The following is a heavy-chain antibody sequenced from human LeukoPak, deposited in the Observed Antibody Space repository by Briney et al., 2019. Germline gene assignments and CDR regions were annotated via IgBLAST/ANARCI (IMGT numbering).Heavy chain of an antibody. CDR2: ISSSGSTI. CDR1: GFTFSSYE. D-gene: IGHD5-12*01. V-gene: IGHV3-48*03. J-gene: IGHJ4*02. Sequence: SGGSLRLSCAASGFTFSSYEMNWVRQAPGKGLEWVSYISSSGSTIYYADSVKGRFTISRDNAKNSLYLQMNSLRAEDTAVYYCAREVGYVFFDYWGQGTLVTVSS. CDR3: AREVGYVFFDY.